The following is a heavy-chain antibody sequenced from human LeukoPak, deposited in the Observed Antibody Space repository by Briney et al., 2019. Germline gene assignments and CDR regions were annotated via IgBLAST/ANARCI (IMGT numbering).Heavy chain of an antibody. CDR2: ISGSGVTT. CDR3: AKDSTVSGSYYGMDV. V-gene: IGHV3-23*01. D-gene: IGHD3-3*01. CDR1: GFAFNNYV. J-gene: IGHJ6*02. Sequence: GGSLRLSCAASGFAFNNYVMTWVRQAPGKGLEWVSSISGSGVTTYYTDSVKGRFTISRDNSRSTLYLQMNGLRAEDTAVYYCAKDSTVSGSYYGMDVWGQGTLVTVSS.